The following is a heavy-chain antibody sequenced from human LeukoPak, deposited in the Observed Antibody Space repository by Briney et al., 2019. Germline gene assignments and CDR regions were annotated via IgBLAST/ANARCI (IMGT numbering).Heavy chain of an antibody. J-gene: IGHJ4*02. CDR2: IYYSGST. Sequence: SETLSLTCTVSGGSISSSSYYWGWIRQPPGKGLEWIGSIYYSGSTYYNPSLKSRVTISVDTSKNQFSLQLSSVTAADTAVYYCARRRHDYVWGSYRYTGVFDYWGQGTLVTVSS. V-gene: IGHV4-39*01. D-gene: IGHD3-16*02. CDR1: GGSISSSSYY. CDR3: ARRRHDYVWGSYRYTGVFDY.